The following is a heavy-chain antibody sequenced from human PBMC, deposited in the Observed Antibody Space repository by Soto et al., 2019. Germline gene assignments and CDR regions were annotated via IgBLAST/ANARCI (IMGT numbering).Heavy chain of an antibody. J-gene: IGHJ4*02. CDR3: ASREEARPF. D-gene: IGHD6-6*01. Sequence: QVQLQESGPGLVSPLGTLSLTCAVSGGSIITDSWWTWVRQPPGKGLEWIGEIHRSRGTNYNSSLKSRVTISIDRSTNHFSLRLYSVTAADTAVYYCASREEARPFWGQGTLVTVSS. CDR2: IHRSRGT. V-gene: IGHV4-4*02. CDR1: GGSIITDSW.